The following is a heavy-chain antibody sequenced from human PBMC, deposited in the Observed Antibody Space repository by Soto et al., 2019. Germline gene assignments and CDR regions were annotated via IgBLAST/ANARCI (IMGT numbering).Heavy chain of an antibody. D-gene: IGHD6-13*01. V-gene: IGHV4-34*01. CDR3: ARAGIAAAGTYYYYYYGMDV. CDR1: GGSFSGYY. J-gene: IGHJ6*02. CDR2: INHSGST. Sequence: SETLSLTCAVYGGSFSGYYWSWIRQPPGKGLEWIGEINHSGSTNYNPSLKSRVTISVDTSKNQFSLKLSSVTAADTAVYYCARAGIAAAGTYYYYYYGMDVWGQGTTVTVSS.